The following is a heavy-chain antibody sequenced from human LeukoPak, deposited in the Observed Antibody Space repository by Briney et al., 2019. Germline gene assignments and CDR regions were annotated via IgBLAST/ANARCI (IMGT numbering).Heavy chain of an antibody. CDR1: GFTFSSYG. V-gene: IGHV3-30*03. CDR2: ISYDGSNK. J-gene: IGHJ4*02. Sequence: GGSLRLSCAASGFTFSSYGMHWVRQAPGKGLEWVAVISYDGSNKYYADSVKGRFTISRDNSKNTLYLQMNSLRAEDTAVYYCARDYDILTGSLVYWGQGTLVTVSS. CDR3: ARDYDILTGSLVY. D-gene: IGHD3-9*01.